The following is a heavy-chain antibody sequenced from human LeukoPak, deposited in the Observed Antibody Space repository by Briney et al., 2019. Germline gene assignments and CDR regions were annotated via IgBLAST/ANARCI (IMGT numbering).Heavy chain of an antibody. CDR1: AFTFSSYW. CDR3: AKYRLVWLPAPVFDY. D-gene: IGHD5-24*01. CDR2: IKEDGSET. Sequence: GRCLRLSCVPSAFTFSSYWLTWVRQSPGNGLEWVANIKEDGSETYYADSVKGRFTISRDNAKNSLYLQMNSLRAEETAVYYCAKYRLVWLPAPVFDYWGQGILVTVSS. V-gene: IGHV3-7*01. J-gene: IGHJ4*02.